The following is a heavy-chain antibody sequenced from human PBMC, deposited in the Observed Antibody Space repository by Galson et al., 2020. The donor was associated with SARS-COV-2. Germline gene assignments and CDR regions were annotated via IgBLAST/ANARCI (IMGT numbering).Heavy chain of an antibody. J-gene: IGHJ3*02. CDR2: IYYGGGT. CDR1: GGAIRSSNYY. Sequence: SETLSLTCTVSGGAIRSSNYYWGWIRQPPGRRLEWIGSIYYGGGTHYSPSLKSRVTISVDRTKNQFSLKLHSVTAADTAVYYCARHYVIEDAFDMWGRGRMVTV. CDR3: ARHYVIEDAFDM. V-gene: IGHV4-39*01. D-gene: IGHD3-10*02.